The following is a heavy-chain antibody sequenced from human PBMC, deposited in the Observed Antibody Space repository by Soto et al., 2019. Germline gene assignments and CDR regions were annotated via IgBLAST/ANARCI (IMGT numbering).Heavy chain of an antibody. V-gene: IGHV5-10-1*01. CDR1: GYSFTSYC. J-gene: IGHJ6*02. D-gene: IGHD6-13*01. CDR2: IDPSDSYT. CDR3: ARIAAAYYYYYGMDV. Sequence: PGESLKISCKGSGYSFTSYCISWVRQMPGKGLEWMGRIDPSDSYTNHSPSFQGHVTISADKSISTAYLQWSSLKASDTAMYYCARIAAAYYYYYGMDVWGQGTTVTVYS.